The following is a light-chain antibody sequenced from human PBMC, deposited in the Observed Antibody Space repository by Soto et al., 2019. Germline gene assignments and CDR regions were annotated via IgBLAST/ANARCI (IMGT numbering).Light chain of an antibody. Sequence: DIQMTQSPSTLSASVGDRVTTTCRASQSISSWLAWYQQKPGKAPKLLIYKASSLESGVPSRFSGSGSGTEFTLTISSLQPDDFATYYCQQSFTFGPGTKVDIK. V-gene: IGKV1-5*03. CDR1: QSISSW. CDR3: QQSFT. CDR2: KAS. J-gene: IGKJ3*01.